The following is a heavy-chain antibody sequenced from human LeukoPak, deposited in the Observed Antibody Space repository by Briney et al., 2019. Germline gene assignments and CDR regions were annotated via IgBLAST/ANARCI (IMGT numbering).Heavy chain of an antibody. V-gene: IGHV4-59*01. CDR2: IYYSGST. Sequence: SETLSLTCTVSGGSISSYYWSWIRLPPGKGLEWIGYIYYSGSTNYNPSLKSRVTISVDTSKNQFSLKLSSVTAADTAVYYCAREDYYMDVWGKGTTVTVSS. CDR1: GGSISSYY. CDR3: AREDYYMDV. J-gene: IGHJ6*03.